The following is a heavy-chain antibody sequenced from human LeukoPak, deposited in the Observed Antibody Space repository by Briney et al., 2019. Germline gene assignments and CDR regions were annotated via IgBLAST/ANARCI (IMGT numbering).Heavy chain of an antibody. J-gene: IGHJ5*02. V-gene: IGHV4-38-2*02. Sequence: PSETLSLTCTVSGYSISSGYYWGWIRQPPGKGLEWIGSIYHSGSTYYNPSLKSRVTISVDTSKNQFSLKLSSVTAADTAVYYCARHRLSIAARYNWFDPWGQGTLVTVSS. CDR2: IYHSGST. CDR1: GYSISSGYY. D-gene: IGHD6-6*01. CDR3: ARHRLSIAARYNWFDP.